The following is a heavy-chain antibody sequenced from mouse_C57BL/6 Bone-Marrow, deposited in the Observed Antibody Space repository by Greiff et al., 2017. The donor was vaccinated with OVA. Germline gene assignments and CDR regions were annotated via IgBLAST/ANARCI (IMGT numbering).Heavy chain of an antibody. Sequence: VQLKQSGPELVKPGASVKISCKASGYAFSSSWMNWVKQRPGKGLEWIGRFYPGDGDTNYNGKFKGKATLTADKSSSTAYMQLSSLTSEDSAVYFCARGLYDGYYVWYFDVWGTGTTVTVSS. J-gene: IGHJ1*03. CDR2: FYPGDGDT. CDR1: GYAFSSSW. V-gene: IGHV1-82*01. CDR3: ARGLYDGYYVWYFDV. D-gene: IGHD2-3*01.